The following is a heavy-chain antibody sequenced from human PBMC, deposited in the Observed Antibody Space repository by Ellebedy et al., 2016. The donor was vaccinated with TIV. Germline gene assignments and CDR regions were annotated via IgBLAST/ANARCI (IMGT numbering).Heavy chain of an antibody. V-gene: IGHV5-51*01. Sequence: GESLKISCEGSGFSFPRYWIGSVRPMAGQGLEWKGLISGSDSDTIYSPSLRGQVTISVDKFKRTAYLQWSSLKASDTAVYFCARLYGVPKWYFDLWGRGTLVTVSS. D-gene: IGHD4-17*01. CDR1: GFSFPRYW. CDR3: ARLYGVPKWYFDL. J-gene: IGHJ2*01. CDR2: ISGSDSDT.